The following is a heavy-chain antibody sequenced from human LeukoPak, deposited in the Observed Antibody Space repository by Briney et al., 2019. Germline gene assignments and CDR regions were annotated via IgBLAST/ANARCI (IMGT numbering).Heavy chain of an antibody. CDR2: IYYSGKT. V-gene: IGHV4-31*11. D-gene: IGHD3-22*01. CDR1: GASIFSDGFY. CDR3: AREVGDSSGYYQFDH. Sequence: PSETLSLTCAISGASIFSDGFYWSWIRQHPGEGLEWVGNIYYSGKTYYNPSLKSRVTMSVDTSQNQFSLRLSSLTAADTAVYYCAREVGDSSGYYQFDHWGQGIPVTVSA. J-gene: IGHJ4*02.